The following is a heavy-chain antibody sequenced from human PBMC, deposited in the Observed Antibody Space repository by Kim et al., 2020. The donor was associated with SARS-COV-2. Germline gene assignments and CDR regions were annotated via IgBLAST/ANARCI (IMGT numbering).Heavy chain of an antibody. D-gene: IGHD3-10*01. CDR1: GFTFSSYA. CDR2: ISCSGGST. J-gene: IGHJ4*02. V-gene: IGHV3-23*01. CDR3: AKDLSGLAKVD. Sequence: GGSLSLSCAASGFTFSSYAMSWVRQAPGKWLEWVSAISCSGGSTYYADSVKGRFTISRDNSRNTLCLQMNRLRAEDTAVYYCAKDLSGLAKVDWGQGTLVTVSS.